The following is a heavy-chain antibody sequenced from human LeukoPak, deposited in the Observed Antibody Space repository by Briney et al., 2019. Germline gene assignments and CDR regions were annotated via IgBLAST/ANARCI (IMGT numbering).Heavy chain of an antibody. CDR3: ARDLETPQISSGSYYKNPLDY. D-gene: IGHD3-10*01. CDR2: ISSSGSSI. V-gene: IGHV3-11*01. Sequence: GGSLRLSCAASGFTFSDYYMSWIRQAPGKGLEWVSHISSSGSSIYNADSVKGRFTISRDNAKNSLYLQMNSLRGEDTAVYYCARDLETPQISSGSYYKNPLDYWGQGTLVTVSS. CDR1: GFTFSDYY. J-gene: IGHJ4*02.